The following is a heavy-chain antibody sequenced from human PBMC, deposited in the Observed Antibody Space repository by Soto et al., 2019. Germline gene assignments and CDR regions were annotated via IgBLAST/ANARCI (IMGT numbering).Heavy chain of an antibody. Sequence: GGSLRLSCAASGFTFSSYGMHWVRQAPGKGLEWVSVITGSGSHSYYADSVKGRFTISRDNSRNTLFLQMDSLRADDTAVYFCAKGTSSEFLLSFDDWGHGTLVTVSS. D-gene: IGHD3-10*01. CDR2: ITGSGSHS. CDR1: GFTFSSYG. CDR3: AKGTSSEFLLSFDD. J-gene: IGHJ4*01. V-gene: IGHV3-NL1*01.